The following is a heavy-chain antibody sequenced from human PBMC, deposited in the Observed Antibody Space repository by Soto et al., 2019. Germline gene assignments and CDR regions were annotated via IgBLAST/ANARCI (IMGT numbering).Heavy chain of an antibody. CDR1: VFTFSSYS. D-gene: IGHD6-6*01. Sequence: GGSLRLSCAASVFTFSSYSMNWVRQAPGKGLEWVSSISSSSSYIYYADSVKGRFTISRDNAKNSLYLQMNSLRAEDTAVYYCARGLKQLAPPGYWGQGTLVTVPS. CDR3: ARGLKQLAPPGY. V-gene: IGHV3-21*01. J-gene: IGHJ4*02. CDR2: ISSSSSYI.